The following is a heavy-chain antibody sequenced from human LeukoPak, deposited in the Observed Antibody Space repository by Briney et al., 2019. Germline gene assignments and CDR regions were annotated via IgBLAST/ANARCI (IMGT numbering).Heavy chain of an antibody. Sequence: GGSLRLSCAASGFPFSSYAMSWVRQPPGKGLVWVARITSDGSSTTYAESVKGRFTISRDNAKNTLYLQMNSLRAEDTAVYYCARDWYHAIDYWGQGTLVTVSS. D-gene: IGHD2-2*01. CDR2: ITSDGSST. CDR3: ARDWYHAIDY. J-gene: IGHJ4*02. V-gene: IGHV3-74*03. CDR1: GFPFSSYA.